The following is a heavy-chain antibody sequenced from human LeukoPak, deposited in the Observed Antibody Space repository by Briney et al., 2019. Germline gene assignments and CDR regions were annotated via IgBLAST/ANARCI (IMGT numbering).Heavy chain of an antibody. CDR2: IIPIFGTA. V-gene: IGHV1-69*13. D-gene: IGHD6-13*01. Sequence: ASVTVSCTASGGTFSSYAISWVRQAPGQGLEWMGGIIPIFGTANYAQKFQGRVTITADESTSTAYMELSSLRSEDTAVYYCARDSSSWYSFDYWGQGTLVTVSS. CDR1: GGTFSSYA. J-gene: IGHJ4*02. CDR3: ARDSSSWYSFDY.